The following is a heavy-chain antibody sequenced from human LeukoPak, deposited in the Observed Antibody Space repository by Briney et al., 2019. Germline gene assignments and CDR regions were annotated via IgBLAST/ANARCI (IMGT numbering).Heavy chain of an antibody. CDR1: GFTFSSYA. CDR3: AKDQDSCGWYLGWDLGFDY. J-gene: IGHJ4*02. CDR2: ISGSGGST. V-gene: IGHV3-23*01. D-gene: IGHD6-19*01. Sequence: PGASQRLSCAASGFTFSSYAMSWVRQAPGKGLEWVSAISGSGGSTYYADSVKGRFTISRDNSKNTLYLQMNSLRAEDTAVYYCAKDQDSCGWYLGWDLGFDYWGQGTLVTVSS.